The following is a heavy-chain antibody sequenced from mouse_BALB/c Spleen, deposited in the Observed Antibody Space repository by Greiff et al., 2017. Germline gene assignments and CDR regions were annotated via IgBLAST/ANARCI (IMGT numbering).Heavy chain of an antibody. CDR3: AREVSYAMDY. V-gene: IGHV1-7*01. CDR1: GYTFTSYW. Sequence: QVQLKESGAELAKPGASVKMSCKASGYTFTSYWMHWVKQRPGQGLEWIGYINPSTGYTEYNQKFKDKATLTADKSSSTAYMQLSSLTSEDSAVYYCAREVSYAMDYWGQGTSVTVSS. CDR2: INPSTGYT. D-gene: IGHD2-14*01. J-gene: IGHJ4*01.